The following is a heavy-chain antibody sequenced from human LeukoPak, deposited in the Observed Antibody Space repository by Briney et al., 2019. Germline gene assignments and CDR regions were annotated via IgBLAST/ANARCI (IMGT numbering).Heavy chain of an antibody. V-gene: IGHV3-48*02. CDR2: ISSSSVTT. CDR3: ARGSLRSGPLTDY. Sequence: GGSLRLSCAASGFIFSHFSMNWVRQAPGEGLEWLSYISSSSVTTYYTDSVKGRFTVSRDNAKESLNLQMNSLREEDTAIYYCARGSLRSGPLTDYWGQGTLVTVSS. CDR1: GFIFSHFS. J-gene: IGHJ4*02. D-gene: IGHD6-19*01.